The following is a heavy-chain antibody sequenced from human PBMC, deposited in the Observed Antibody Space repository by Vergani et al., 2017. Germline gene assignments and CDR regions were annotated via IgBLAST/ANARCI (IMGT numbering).Heavy chain of an antibody. D-gene: IGHD3-9*01. V-gene: IGHV4-39*01. CDR1: GGSITSSSYY. CDR3: ARTESFILRYFHWAL. J-gene: IGHJ4*02. CDR2: RYHSGGA. Sequence: QLHLQESGPGLVKPSETLSLTCTVSGGSITSSSYYWGWIRQPPGKGLEWIGKRYHSGGAYYNPSLKGRVTISVDTSKNHLSLEVTSVTAADTAIYFCARTESFILRYFHWALWVQGTLVTVSS.